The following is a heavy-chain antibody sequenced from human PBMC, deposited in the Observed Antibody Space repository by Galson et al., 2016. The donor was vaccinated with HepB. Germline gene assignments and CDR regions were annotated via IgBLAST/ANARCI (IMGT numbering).Heavy chain of an antibody. J-gene: IGHJ3*02. CDR3: ARDPDTTGPLDI. CDR1: GDSVSTNSVT. D-gene: IGHD1-1*01. Sequence: CAISGDSVSTNSVTWNWLRQSPSRGLEWLGRTYYRSKGNSDYVLSVKSRITINSDTSKNQFSLQLNSVTPEDTGIYYCARDPDTTGPLDIWGQGTVVIVSS. CDR2: TYYRSKGNS. V-gene: IGHV6-1*01.